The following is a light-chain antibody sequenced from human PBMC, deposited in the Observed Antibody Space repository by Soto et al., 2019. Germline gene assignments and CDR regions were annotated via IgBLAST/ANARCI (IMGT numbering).Light chain of an antibody. CDR1: QSVSSN. J-gene: IGKJ2*01. CDR3: QQYNNWPYT. V-gene: IGKV3-15*01. CDR2: GAS. Sequence: EIVMTQSPDTLSVSPGERATLSCRASQSVSSNVAWYQQKPGQAPRLLIFGASTRATGITARFSGSGSGTEFTLTISSLQSEDFAVYHCQQYNNWPYTFGQGTTLEI.